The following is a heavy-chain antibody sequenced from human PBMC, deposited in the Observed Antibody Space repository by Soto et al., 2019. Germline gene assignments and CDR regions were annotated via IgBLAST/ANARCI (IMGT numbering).Heavy chain of an antibody. CDR2: IYSTGST. CDR3: ARARCSRPNRQFDY. V-gene: IGHV4-59*01. CDR1: GGSISSYY. J-gene: IGHJ4*02. Sequence: QVQLEESGPGLVKPSETLSLTCTVSGGSISSYYWSWIRQPPGKGLEWIGYIYSTGSTNYNPALKTQCTMSVESSTTPCALNVNSVTAADTAVYYCARARCSRPNRQFDYWGQGTLVTVSS. D-gene: IGHD6-13*01.